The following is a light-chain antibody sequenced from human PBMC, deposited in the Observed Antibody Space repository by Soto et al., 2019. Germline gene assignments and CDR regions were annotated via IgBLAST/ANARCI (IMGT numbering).Light chain of an antibody. Sequence: DIQMTQSPSTLSASVGDSVTITCRATQSFSNYLAWFQQNPGKDPKLMIDKSSSLQSGVPSRFSGSGSGTEFTLTISSLQPGDFAPYYCHQYYPYPFTFRQGATLEI. V-gene: IGKV1-5*03. J-gene: IGKJ2*01. CDR3: HQYYPYPFT. CDR1: QSFSNY. CDR2: KSS.